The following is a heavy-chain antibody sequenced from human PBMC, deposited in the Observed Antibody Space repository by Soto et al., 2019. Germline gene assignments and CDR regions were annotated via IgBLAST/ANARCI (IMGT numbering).Heavy chain of an antibody. Sequence: GGSLRLSCAASGFTFSSYAMSWVRQAPGKGLEWVSAISGSGGSTYYADSVKGRFTISRDNSKNTLYLQMNSLRAEDTAVYYCPKGGGWLQCPTSGWGPGTLVTVSS. CDR2: ISGSGGST. D-gene: IGHD5-12*01. CDR1: GFTFSSYA. V-gene: IGHV3-23*01. CDR3: PKGGGWLQCPTSG. J-gene: IGHJ4*02.